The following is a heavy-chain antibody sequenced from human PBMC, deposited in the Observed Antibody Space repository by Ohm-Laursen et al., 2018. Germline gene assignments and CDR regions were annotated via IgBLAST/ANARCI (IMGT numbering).Heavy chain of an antibody. CDR3: ARGAYAS. D-gene: IGHD3-16*01. J-gene: IGHJ5*02. CDR1: GFTFRSYA. V-gene: IGHV3-7*01. Sequence: SLRLSCAASGFTFRSYAMSWVRQAPGKGLEWVANIKQDGSEKYYVDSVKGRFTISRDNAKNSLYLQMNSLRADDTAVYYCARGAYASWGQGTLVTVSS. CDR2: IKQDGSEK.